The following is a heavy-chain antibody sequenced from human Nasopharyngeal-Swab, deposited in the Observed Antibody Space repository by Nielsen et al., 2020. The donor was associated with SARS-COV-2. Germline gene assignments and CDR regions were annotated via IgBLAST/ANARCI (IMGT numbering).Heavy chain of an antibody. Sequence: GESLKISCAASGITFSSYWMHWVRQAPGKGLVWVSRINSDGSSTSYADSVKGRFTISRDNAKNTLYLQMNSLRAEDTAVYYCAREFSKDYSNYYYGMDVWGQGTTVTVSS. D-gene: IGHD4-11*01. V-gene: IGHV3-74*01. CDR1: GITFSSYW. J-gene: IGHJ6*02. CDR3: AREFSKDYSNYYYGMDV. CDR2: INSDGSST.